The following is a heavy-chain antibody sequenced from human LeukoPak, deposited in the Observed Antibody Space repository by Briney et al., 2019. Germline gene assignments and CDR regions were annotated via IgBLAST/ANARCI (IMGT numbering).Heavy chain of an antibody. CDR3: XXXXXXXXXXVVITTFDY. D-gene: IGHD3-22*01. Sequence: GGSLRLSCAASGFTFSSYAMSWVRQAPGKGLEWVSAISGSGGSTYYADSVKGRFTISRDNSKNTLYLQMNSLRAEDTAVYYXXXXXXXXXXXVVITTFDYWGQGTLVTVSS. CDR1: GFTFSSYA. CDR2: ISGSGGST. V-gene: IGHV3-23*01. J-gene: IGHJ4*02.